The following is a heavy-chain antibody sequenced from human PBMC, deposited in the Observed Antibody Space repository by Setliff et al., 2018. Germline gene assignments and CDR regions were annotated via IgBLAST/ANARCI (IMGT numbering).Heavy chain of an antibody. CDR2: ITSSGTTT. CDR1: GFTFSDYY. J-gene: IGHJ5*02. Sequence: PGESLRLSCAASGFTFSDYYMSWIRQAPGKGLEWVSYITSSGTTTFYTDSVKGRFAISRDKARNSLYLQMNSLRVEDTAVYYCARDGYPGTSWGQGTLVTVSS. D-gene: IGHD2-2*03. V-gene: IGHV3-11*01. CDR3: ARDGYPGTS.